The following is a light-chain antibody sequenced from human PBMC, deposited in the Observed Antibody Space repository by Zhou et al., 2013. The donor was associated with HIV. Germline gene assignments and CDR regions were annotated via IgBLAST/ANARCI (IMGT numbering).Light chain of an antibody. CDR2: KTS. CDR3: QQYGSYPWT. J-gene: IGKJ1*01. CDR1: QSISSW. V-gene: IGKV1-5*03. Sequence: DIQMTQSPSILSASVGDRVTITCRASQSISSWLAWYQQKPGKAPKLLIYKTSTLESGVPSRFSGSGSGTEFTLTISSLQPDDFATYYCQQYGSYPWTFGQGDQGGN.